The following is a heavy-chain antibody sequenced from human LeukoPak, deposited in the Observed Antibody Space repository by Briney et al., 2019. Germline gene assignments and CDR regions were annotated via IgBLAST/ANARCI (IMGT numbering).Heavy chain of an antibody. D-gene: IGHD6-13*01. Sequence: PSETLSLTCAVYGGSFSGYYWSWIRQPPGKGLEWIASIYYSGTIYSNGSLKSRVTISVETSKNQFSLKLSSVTAADTAMYYCARVRAAAVPYYFDYWGRGTLVTVSS. CDR1: GGSFSGYY. J-gene: IGHJ4*02. V-gene: IGHV4-34*01. CDR2: IYYSGTI. CDR3: ARVRAAAVPYYFDY.